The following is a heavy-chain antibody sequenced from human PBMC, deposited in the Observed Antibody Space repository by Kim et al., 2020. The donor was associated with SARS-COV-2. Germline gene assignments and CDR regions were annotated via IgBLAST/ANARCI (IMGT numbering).Heavy chain of an antibody. J-gene: IGHJ3*02. CDR3: ARGGPWIFGVADLDAFDI. D-gene: IGHD3-3*01. CDR1: GGSISSYY. Sequence: SETLSLTCTVSGGSISSYYWSWIRQPPGKGLEWIGNIYYSGGTNYNPSLKGRVTISVDTSKNQFSLKLSSVTAADTALYTCARGGPWIFGVADLDAFDI. V-gene: IGHV4-59*01. CDR2: IYYSGGT.